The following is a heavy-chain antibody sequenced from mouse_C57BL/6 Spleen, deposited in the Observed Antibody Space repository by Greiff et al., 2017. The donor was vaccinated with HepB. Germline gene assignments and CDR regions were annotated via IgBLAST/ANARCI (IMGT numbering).Heavy chain of an antibody. CDR2: ISNGGGST. CDR3: ASIYYDYDWYFDV. V-gene: IGHV5-12*01. CDR1: GFTFSDYY. D-gene: IGHD2-4*01. J-gene: IGHJ1*03. Sequence: EVNVVESGGGLVQPGGSLKLSCAASGFTFSDYYMYWVRQTPEKRLEWVAYISNGGGSTYYPDTVKGRFTISRDNAKNTLYLQMSRLKSEDTAMYYCASIYYDYDWYFDVWGTGTTVTVSS.